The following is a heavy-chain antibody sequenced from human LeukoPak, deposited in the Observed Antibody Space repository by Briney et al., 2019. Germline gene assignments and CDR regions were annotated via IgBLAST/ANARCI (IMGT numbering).Heavy chain of an antibody. V-gene: IGHV3-23*01. Sequence: GGSLRLSCAASGFTFSDYAMSWVRQAPGKGLEWVSTIFKTGDTAYYADIVRGRFTISRDNSKNTLSLQMNSLRAEDTAIYYCAKLWGRHVWSFDYWGQGALVTVSS. J-gene: IGHJ4*02. CDR3: AKLWGRHVWSFDY. D-gene: IGHD3-16*01. CDR1: GFTFSDYA. CDR2: IFKTGDTA.